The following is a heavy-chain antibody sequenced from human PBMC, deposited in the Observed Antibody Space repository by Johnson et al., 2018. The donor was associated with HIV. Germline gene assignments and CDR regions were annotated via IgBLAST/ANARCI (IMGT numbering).Heavy chain of an antibody. Sequence: QVQLVESGGGVVQPGRSLRLSCAASGFTFSSYGMHWVRQAPGKGLAWVAVISYDGSNKYYADSVKGRFSITRDNSKNTLYLQLNSLRAEDTAVYYCARVIVKRVSSSSWYGGAFDIWGLGTMVTVSS. V-gene: IGHV3-30*03. D-gene: IGHD6-13*01. J-gene: IGHJ3*02. CDR2: ISYDGSNK. CDR3: ARVIVKRVSSSSWYGGAFDI. CDR1: GFTFSSYG.